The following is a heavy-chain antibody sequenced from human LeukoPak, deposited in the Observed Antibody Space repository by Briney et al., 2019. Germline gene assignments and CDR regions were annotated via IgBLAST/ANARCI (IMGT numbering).Heavy chain of an antibody. CDR2: ISYDGSNK. CDR3: AREGSSGWYRGYFQH. Sequence: GGSLRLSCAASGFTFSRYAIQWVRQAPGKGLEWVAVISYDGSNKNYADSVKGRFTISRDNPRNTLYLQMNSLRAEDTAVYYCAREGSSGWYRGYFQHWGQDTLVTVSS. V-gene: IGHV3-30*04. D-gene: IGHD6-19*01. CDR1: GFTFSRYA. J-gene: IGHJ1*01.